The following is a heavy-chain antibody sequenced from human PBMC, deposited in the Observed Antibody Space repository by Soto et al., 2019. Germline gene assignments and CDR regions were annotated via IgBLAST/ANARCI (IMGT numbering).Heavy chain of an antibody. D-gene: IGHD1-1*01. J-gene: IGHJ4*02. CDR3: ASVGRRHCSEY. CDR2: ISYDGSNK. V-gene: IGHV3-30-3*01. Sequence: QVQLVESGGGVVQPGRSLRLSCAASGFTFSSYAMHWVRQAPGKGLEWVAVISYDGSNKYYEDSVKGRFTLSRDNSKNSLYLPMNSLRAEDTGVYYCASVGRRHCSEYWGQGTLLIVSS. CDR1: GFTFSSYA.